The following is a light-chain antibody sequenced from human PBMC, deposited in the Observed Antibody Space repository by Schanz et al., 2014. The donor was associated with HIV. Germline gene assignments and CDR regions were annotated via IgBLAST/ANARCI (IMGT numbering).Light chain of an antibody. Sequence: QSVLTQPPSVSAAPGQRVTISCSGHSYSIGNNFASWFQQLPGTAPKLLIYDNYKRPSGIPDRFSGSKSGTSATLVITGLQTGDEADYYCGTWDSRMSVGFVFGSGTKLTVL. V-gene: IGLV1-51*01. J-gene: IGLJ1*01. CDR1: SYSIGNNF. CDR2: DNY. CDR3: GTWDSRMSVGFV.